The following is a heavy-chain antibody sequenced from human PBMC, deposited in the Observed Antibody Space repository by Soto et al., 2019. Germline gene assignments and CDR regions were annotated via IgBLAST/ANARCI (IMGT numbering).Heavy chain of an antibody. CDR3: AFGNLSYYFDF. Sequence: LRLSCAASGFTFSGFGMHWVRQAPGKGLEWVAIIWYDGSDKYYADSVKGRFTISKDNSKNTLYLQMNSLRAEDTAVYHCAFGNLSYYFDFWGPGTPVTLSS. D-gene: IGHD3-16*01. V-gene: IGHV3-33*01. CDR1: GFTFSGFG. CDR2: IWYDGSDK. J-gene: IGHJ4*02.